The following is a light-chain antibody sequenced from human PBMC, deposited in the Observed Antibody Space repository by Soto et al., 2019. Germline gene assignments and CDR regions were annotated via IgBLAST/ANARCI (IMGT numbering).Light chain of an antibody. CDR3: QQYGSSPET. V-gene: IGKV3-20*01. CDR1: QSFSSSY. CDR2: GAS. J-gene: IGKJ1*01. Sequence: EIVLTQSPGTLSLSPGERATRSCRASQSFSSSYLAWYQQKPGQAPRLLIYGASSRATGIPDRFSGSGYATDFTLTISRLEPEDFAVYYCQQYGSSPETFAKGTNVQI.